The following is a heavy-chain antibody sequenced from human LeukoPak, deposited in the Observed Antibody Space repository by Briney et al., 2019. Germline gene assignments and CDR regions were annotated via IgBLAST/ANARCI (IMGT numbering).Heavy chain of an antibody. CDR3: ARGPPYGSRSDYLDS. V-gene: IGHV3-7*01. D-gene: IGHD3-10*01. CDR2: MRKDASEK. Sequence: GGSLRLSCAASGFTFSNHWMSRVRQAPGKGLEWVASMRKDASEKSYVDSVKGRFTISRDNAKNSLYLQINSLRVEDTALYYCARGPPYGSRSDYLDSWGQGILVTVSS. J-gene: IGHJ4*02. CDR1: GFTFSNHW.